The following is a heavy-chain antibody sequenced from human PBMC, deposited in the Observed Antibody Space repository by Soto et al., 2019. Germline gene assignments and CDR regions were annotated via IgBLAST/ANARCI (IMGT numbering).Heavy chain of an antibody. D-gene: IGHD3-3*01. CDR2: IYPGDSDT. V-gene: IGHV5-51*01. Sequence: PGESLKISCKGSGYSFTSYWIGWVRQIPGKGLEWMWIIYPGDSDTRYSPSFQGQVTISADKSISTAYLQWSSLKASDTAMYYCARLGYDFWSGYNYYYYGMDVWGQGTTVTVSS. J-gene: IGHJ6*02. CDR3: ARLGYDFWSGYNYYYYGMDV. CDR1: GYSFTSYW.